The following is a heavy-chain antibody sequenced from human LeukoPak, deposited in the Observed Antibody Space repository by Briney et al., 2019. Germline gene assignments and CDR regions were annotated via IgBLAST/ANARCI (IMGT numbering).Heavy chain of an antibody. CDR3: AREVSEGFDF. V-gene: IGHV3-21*01. D-gene: IGHD3-22*01. J-gene: IGHJ4*02. Sequence: GGSLRLSCTASGFTFSGYSMNWIRQAPGKGLEWVSSFGTRSTSIYHAGSVKGRFAISRNNAKNSLYLQMNSLRAEDTALYYCAREVSEGFDFWGQGTLVTVSS. CDR2: FGTRSTSI. CDR1: GFTFSGYS.